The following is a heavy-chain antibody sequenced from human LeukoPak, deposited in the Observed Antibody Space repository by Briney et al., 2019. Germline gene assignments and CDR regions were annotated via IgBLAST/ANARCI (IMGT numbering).Heavy chain of an antibody. V-gene: IGHV3-23*01. CDR2: ISGSGGST. J-gene: IGHJ3*02. D-gene: IGHD3-3*01. Sequence: GGSLSLSCAASGFTFSSYAMSWVRQAPGKGLEWVSAISGSGGSTYYADSVKGRFTISRDNSKNTLYLQMNSLRAEDTAVYYCAKAPLRDFWSGYVDAFDIWGQGTMVTVSS. CDR1: GFTFSSYA. CDR3: AKAPLRDFWSGYVDAFDI.